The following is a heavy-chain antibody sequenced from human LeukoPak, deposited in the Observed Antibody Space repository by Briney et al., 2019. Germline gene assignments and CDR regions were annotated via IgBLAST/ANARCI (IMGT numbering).Heavy chain of an antibody. J-gene: IGHJ4*02. D-gene: IGHD1-26*01. CDR2: ISSNGGTT. CDR3: ARRRYSGSSQHFDY. CDR1: GFTFSSYS. V-gene: IGHV3-64*01. Sequence: PGGSLRLSCAASGFTFSSYSMNWVRQAPGKGLQYVSAISSNGGTTYYANSVKGRFIISRDNSKNTLYLRMNSLRAEDTAVYYCARRRYSGSSQHFDYWGQGTLVTVSS.